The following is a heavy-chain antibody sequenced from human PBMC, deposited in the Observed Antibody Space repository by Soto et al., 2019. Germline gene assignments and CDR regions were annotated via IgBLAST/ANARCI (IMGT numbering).Heavy chain of an antibody. J-gene: IGHJ4*02. CDR1: GGSISSGGYY. D-gene: IGHD3-10*01. V-gene: IGHV4-31*03. CDR3: ARDHGSGSPRYYFDY. Sequence: SETLSLTCTVSGGSISSGGYYWSWIRQHPGKGLEWIGYIYYSGSTYYNPSLKSRVTISVDTSKNQFSLKLSSVTAADTAVYYCARDHGSGSPRYYFDYWGQGALVTVSS. CDR2: IYYSGST.